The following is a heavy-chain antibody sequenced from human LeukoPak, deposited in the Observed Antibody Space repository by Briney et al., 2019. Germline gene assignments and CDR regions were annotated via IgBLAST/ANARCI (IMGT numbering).Heavy chain of an antibody. CDR2: ISSSSSTI. D-gene: IGHD6-19*01. CDR3: EAVAGQI. CDR1: GFTFSSYW. V-gene: IGHV3-48*01. Sequence: GGSLRLSCAASGFTFSSYWMSWVRQAPGKGLEWVSYISSSSSTIYYADSVKGRFTISRDNAKDSLYLQMNSLRAEDTAVYYCEAVAGQIWGQGTLVTVSS. J-gene: IGHJ4*02.